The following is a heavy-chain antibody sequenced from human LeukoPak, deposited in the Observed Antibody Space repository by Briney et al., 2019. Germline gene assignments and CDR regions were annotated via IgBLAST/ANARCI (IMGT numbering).Heavy chain of an antibody. CDR2: IKQDGSEK. J-gene: IGHJ4*02. CDR1: GFTFSSYW. Sequence: GGSLRLSCAASGFTFSSYWMSWVRQAPGKGLEWVANIKQDGSEKYYVDSVKGRFTISRDNAKNSLYLQMNSLRAEDTAVYYCAKDAYCSSTSCYYFDYWGQGTLVTVSS. D-gene: IGHD2-2*01. V-gene: IGHV3-7*01. CDR3: AKDAYCSSTSCYYFDY.